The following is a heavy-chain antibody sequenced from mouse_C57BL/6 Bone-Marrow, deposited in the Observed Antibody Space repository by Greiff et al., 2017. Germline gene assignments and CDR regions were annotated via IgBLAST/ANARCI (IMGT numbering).Heavy chain of an antibody. D-gene: IGHD2-14*01. CDR3: ARDRGYYFDV. CDR2: ISDGGSYT. J-gene: IGHJ1*03. CDR1: GFTFNSYA. Sequence: DVKLVESGGGLVKPGGSLKLSCAASGFTFNSYAMPWVRQTPEQRLEWVATISDGGSYTYYPANVQGRFTISRDTAKNNLYLQMSHLKSEDTAMYSVARDRGYYFDVWGTGTTVTVSS. V-gene: IGHV5-4*01.